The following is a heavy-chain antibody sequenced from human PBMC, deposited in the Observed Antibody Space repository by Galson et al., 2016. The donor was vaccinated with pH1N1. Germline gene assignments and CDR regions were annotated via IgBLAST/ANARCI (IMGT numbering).Heavy chain of an antibody. CDR3: AKDRSREFLHFPFDAFDV. CDR2: LSGSPNTA. V-gene: IGHV3-23*01. D-gene: IGHD3-10*01. J-gene: IGHJ3*01. CDR1: GIIFSNYG. Sequence: SLRLSCAASGIIFSNYGVSWVRQAPGKGLEWVSRLSGSPNTAYYADSVKGRFTISRDNFKNTLYLEMNKLKDDDTAVYYCAKDRSREFLHFPFDAFDVWGQGTMVSVSA.